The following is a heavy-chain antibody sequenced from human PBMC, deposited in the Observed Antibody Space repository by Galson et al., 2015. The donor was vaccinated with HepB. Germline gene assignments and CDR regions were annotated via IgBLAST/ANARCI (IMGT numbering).Heavy chain of an antibody. CDR1: AYTFSRHG. CDR2: ISGYNGNT. J-gene: IGHJ3*01. D-gene: IGHD6-13*01. CDR3: AKDRYSSTWGLTNDAFDF. Sequence: SVKVSCKASAYTFSRHGFSWVRQAPGQGLEWMGWISGYNGNTKYAQKFQGRVTMTKDTSTSTAYMELRSLIFDDTAVYYCAKDRYSSTWGLTNDAFDFWGQGTMVTVSS. V-gene: IGHV1-18*01.